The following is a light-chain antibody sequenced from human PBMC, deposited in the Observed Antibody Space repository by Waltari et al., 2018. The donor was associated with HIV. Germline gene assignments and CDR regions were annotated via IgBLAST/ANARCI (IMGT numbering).Light chain of an antibody. CDR1: QSVSSSY. CDR2: GAS. V-gene: IGKV3-20*01. J-gene: IGKJ2*01. CDR3: HQYGASPYT. Sequence: EIVLTQSPDTLSLSPGERATLSCRASQSVSSSYLAWYQQKTGHAPRRLIYGASNRATDIPDRFSGSGSGTDFTLTISRLEPEDFAIYYCHQYGASPYTLGQGTKVEIK.